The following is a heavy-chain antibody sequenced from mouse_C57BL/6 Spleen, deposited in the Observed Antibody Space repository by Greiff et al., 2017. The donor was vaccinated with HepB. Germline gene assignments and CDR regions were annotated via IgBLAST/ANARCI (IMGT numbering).Heavy chain of an antibody. J-gene: IGHJ1*03. CDR3: GRCADGNYEYFDV. D-gene: IGHD2-1*01. V-gene: IGHV1-4*01. CDR2: INPTSGYT. CDR1: GYTFTSYT. Sequence: QVQLQQSGAELARPGASVKMSCKASGYTFTSYTMHWVKQRPGQGLEWIGYINPTSGYTKYNQKFKDKATLTADKSSSTAYMQLSSLTSEDSAVYYCGRCADGNYEYFDVWGTGTTVTVSS.